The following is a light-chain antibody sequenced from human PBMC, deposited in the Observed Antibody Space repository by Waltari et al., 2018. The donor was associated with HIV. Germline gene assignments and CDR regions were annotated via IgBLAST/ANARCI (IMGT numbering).Light chain of an antibody. CDR2: WAS. CDR1: RTVLYNRNY. Sequence: DIVMTQSPDSLALSLGARATVTCTSSRTVLYNRNYLAWYQQKPGQAPKVLIYWASTRAFGVPDRFSGSGSGTDFSLTISRVQADDVAIYYCQQYYTLRSTFGGGTKIEI. V-gene: IGKV4-1*01. J-gene: IGKJ4*01. CDR3: QQYYTLRST.